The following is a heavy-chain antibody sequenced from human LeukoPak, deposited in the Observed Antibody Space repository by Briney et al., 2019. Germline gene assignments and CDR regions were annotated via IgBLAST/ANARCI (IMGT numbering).Heavy chain of an antibody. Sequence: PGGSLRLSCAASGFTFSTYGMSWVRQAPGKGLEWVSAISGSGGSTYYADSVKGRFTISRDNSKNTLYLQMNSLRAEDTAVYYCAKDSPWGVGATDDWGQGTLVTVSS. V-gene: IGHV3-23*01. J-gene: IGHJ4*02. CDR1: GFTFSTYG. CDR3: AKDSPWGVGATDD. CDR2: ISGSGGST. D-gene: IGHD1-26*01.